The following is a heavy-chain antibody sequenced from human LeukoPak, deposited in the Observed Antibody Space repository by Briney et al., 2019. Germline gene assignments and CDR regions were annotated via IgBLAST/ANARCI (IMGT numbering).Heavy chain of an antibody. CDR2: IYYSGST. D-gene: IGHD2-2*01. Sequence: SETLSLTCTVSGGSISSYYWSWIRQPPGKGLEWIGYIYYSGSTYYNPSLKSRVTISVDRSKNQFSLKLSSVTAADTAVYYCARDCSSTSCYGDFDYWGQGTLVTVSS. J-gene: IGHJ4*02. CDR3: ARDCSSTSCYGDFDY. CDR1: GGSISSYY. V-gene: IGHV4-59*12.